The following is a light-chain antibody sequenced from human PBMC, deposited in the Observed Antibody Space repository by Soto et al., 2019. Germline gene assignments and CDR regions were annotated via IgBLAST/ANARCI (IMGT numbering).Light chain of an antibody. Sequence: QSALTQPASVSGSPGQSITISCTGTSSDISAYNYVSWYQQHPGKAPKLMIYEVGDRPSGLSNRFSGSKSGNTASLTISRPQTEDEADYYCSSYTSNNFYVFGTGTKVTVL. J-gene: IGLJ1*01. CDR1: SSDISAYNY. V-gene: IGLV2-14*01. CDR2: EVG. CDR3: SSYTSNNFYV.